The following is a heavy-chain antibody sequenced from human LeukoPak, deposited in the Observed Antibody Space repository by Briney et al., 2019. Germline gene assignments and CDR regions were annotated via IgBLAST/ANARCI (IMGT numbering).Heavy chain of an antibody. CDR2: INPSGGST. V-gene: IGHV1-46*01. CDR1: GYTFTSYY. J-gene: IGHJ3*02. CDR3: ARGRSDGGSYTDAFDI. D-gene: IGHD1-26*01. Sequence: GASVKVSCRASGYTFTSYYMHWVRQAPGQGLEWMGIINPSGGSTSYAQKFQGRVTMTRDTSTSTVYMELTSLRSEDTAVYYCARGRSDGGSYTDAFDIWGQGTMVTVSS.